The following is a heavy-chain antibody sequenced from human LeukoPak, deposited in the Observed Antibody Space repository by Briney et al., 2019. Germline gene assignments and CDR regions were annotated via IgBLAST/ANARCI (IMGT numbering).Heavy chain of an antibody. CDR3: ARGQLYSGSFPWLDY. D-gene: IGHD1-26*01. CDR1: GYTFTSYG. CDR2: ISAYNGNT. J-gene: IGHJ4*02. V-gene: IGHV1-18*01. Sequence: GASVKVSCKASGYTFTSYGISWVRQAPGQGLEWMGWISAYNGNTNYAQKLQGRVTMTTDTSTSTAYMELRSLRSDDTAVYYCARGQLYSGSFPWLDYWGQGTLVTVSS.